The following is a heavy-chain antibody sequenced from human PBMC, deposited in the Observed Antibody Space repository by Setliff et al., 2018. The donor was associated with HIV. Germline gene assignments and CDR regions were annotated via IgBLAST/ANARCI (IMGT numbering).Heavy chain of an antibody. D-gene: IGHD2-2*01. Sequence: PGGSLRLSCTTSGFTFGDYGLGWVRQAPGKGLEWVIFIRSKTYGGTTEYAASVKGRFTLSRDDSESIAYLQMDSLKTEDTAIYYCARGRTVPGAKYYFDYWGQGTLVTVSS. CDR2: IRSKTYGGTT. V-gene: IGHV3-49*04. J-gene: IGHJ4*02. CDR3: ARGRTVPGAKYYFDY. CDR1: GFTFGDYG.